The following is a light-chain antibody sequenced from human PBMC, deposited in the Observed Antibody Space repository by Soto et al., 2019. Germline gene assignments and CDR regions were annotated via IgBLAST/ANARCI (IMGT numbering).Light chain of an antibody. Sequence: EIVLTQSPGTLSLSPGERATLSCRASQSVSSSYLARYQQKPGQAPRLLINGASSRATGIPDRFSGSGSGTDFTLTISRLEPKDFAVYYCQQYGTSPPSTFGQGTRLEI. CDR3: QQYGTSPPST. J-gene: IGKJ5*01. V-gene: IGKV3-20*01. CDR2: GAS. CDR1: QSVSSSY.